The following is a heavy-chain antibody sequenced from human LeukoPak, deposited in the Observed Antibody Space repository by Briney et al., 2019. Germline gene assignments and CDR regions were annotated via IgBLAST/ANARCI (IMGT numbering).Heavy chain of an antibody. J-gene: IGHJ4*02. CDR3: ARGSRGYSYG. CDR2: INHSGST. V-gene: IGHV4-34*01. CDR1: GGSFSGYY. D-gene: IGHD5-18*01. Sequence: PSETLSLTCAVHGGSFSGYYWSWIRQPPGKGLEWIGEINHSGSTNYNPSLKSRVTISVDTSNNQFSLKLSSVTAADTAVYYCARGSRGYSYGWGQGTLVTVSS.